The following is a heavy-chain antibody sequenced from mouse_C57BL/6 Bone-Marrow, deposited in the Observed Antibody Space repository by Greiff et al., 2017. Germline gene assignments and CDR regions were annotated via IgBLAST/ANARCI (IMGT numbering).Heavy chain of an antibody. Sequence: QVQLKESGAELMKPGASVKLSCKATGYTFTGYWIEWVKQRPGHGLEWIGEILPGSGSTNYNEKFKGKATFTADTSSNTAYMQLSSLTTEDSAIYYCARTSYYYGSSYYAMDYWGKGTSVTVSS. CDR2: ILPGSGST. D-gene: IGHD1-1*01. V-gene: IGHV1-9*01. CDR1: GYTFTGYW. J-gene: IGHJ4*01. CDR3: ARTSYYYGSSYYAMDY.